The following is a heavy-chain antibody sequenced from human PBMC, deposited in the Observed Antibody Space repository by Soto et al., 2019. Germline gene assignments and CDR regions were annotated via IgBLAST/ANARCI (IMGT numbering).Heavy chain of an antibody. J-gene: IGHJ5*02. CDR2: IYYSGST. V-gene: IGHV4-61*01. CDR3: ARVMSRGRIVVVPAAIGGWFDP. D-gene: IGHD2-2*02. Sequence: SEPLSLTCTVSGGSVSSGSYYWSWIRQPPGKGLEWIGYIYYSGSTNYNPSLKSRVTISVDTSKNQFSLKLSSVTAADTAVYYCARVMSRGRIVVVPAAIGGWFDPWGQGTLVTVSS. CDR1: GGSVSSGSYY.